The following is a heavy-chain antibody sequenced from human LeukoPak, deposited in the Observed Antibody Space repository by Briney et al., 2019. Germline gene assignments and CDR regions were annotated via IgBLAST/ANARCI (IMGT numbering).Heavy chain of an antibody. CDR1: GFTFSSYS. J-gene: IGHJ4*02. V-gene: IGHV3-48*04. CDR3: ARDFDYVWGSYRYYDY. CDR2: ISSSSSTI. D-gene: IGHD3-16*02. Sequence: GGSLRLSCAASGFTFSSYSMNWVRQAPGKGLEWVSYISSSSSTIYYADSVKGRFTISRDNAKNSLYLQMNSPRAEDTALYYCARDFDYVWGSYRYYDYWGQGTLVTVSS.